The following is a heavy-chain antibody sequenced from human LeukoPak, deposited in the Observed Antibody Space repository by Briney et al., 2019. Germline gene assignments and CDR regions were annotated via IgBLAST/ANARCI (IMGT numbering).Heavy chain of an antibody. CDR3: AKQVFGSSGSFYHFDY. CDR1: GFSFSSYA. CDR2: ISDSGGRT. D-gene: IGHD3-22*01. V-gene: IGHV3-23*01. J-gene: IGHJ4*02. Sequence: PGGSLRLSCAASGFSFSSYAMSWVRQAPGKGLEWVSSISDSGGRTYFADSVNGRFTISRDNSKNTLCLQLDSLRAEDTAVYYCAKQVFGSSGSFYHFDYWGQAGLVTVSS.